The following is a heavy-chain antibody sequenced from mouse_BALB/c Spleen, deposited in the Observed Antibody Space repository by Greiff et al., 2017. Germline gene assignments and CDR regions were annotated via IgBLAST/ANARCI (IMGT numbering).Heavy chain of an antibody. Sequence: EVKLMESGGGLVQPGGSRKLSCAASGFTFSSFGMHWVRQAPEKGLEWVAYISSGSSTIYYADTVKGRFTISRDNPKNTLFLQMTSLRSEDTAMYYCARSVTTVVAPYYAMDYWGQGTSVTVSS. D-gene: IGHD1-1*01. J-gene: IGHJ4*01. CDR1: GFTFSSFG. CDR2: ISSGSSTI. CDR3: ARSVTTVVAPYYAMDY. V-gene: IGHV5-17*02.